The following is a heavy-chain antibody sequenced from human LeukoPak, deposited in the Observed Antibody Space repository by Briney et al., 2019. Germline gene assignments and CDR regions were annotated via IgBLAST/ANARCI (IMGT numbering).Heavy chain of an antibody. J-gene: IGHJ4*02. Sequence: SEALSLTCTVYAGSFSSLYWSWIRQPPGKGLEWVGYISYSENTKYNPSLKSRVTLSVGTSQNQFSLKLTSVTAADTAVYHCARAPWRTFFDYWGQGNLVTVSS. CDR1: AGSFSSLY. CDR3: ARAPWRTFFDY. D-gene: IGHD5-12*01. CDR2: ISYSENT. V-gene: IGHV4-59*01.